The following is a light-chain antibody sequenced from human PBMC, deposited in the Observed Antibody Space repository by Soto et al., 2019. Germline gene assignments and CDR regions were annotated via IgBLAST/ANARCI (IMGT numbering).Light chain of an antibody. Sequence: DIQMTQSPSSLSASVGDRFTITCRASQSISSYLNWYQQKPGRAPKLLIYDASTLESGVPSRVSGSGSETEFTLTISRLQPDDFATYFCHSRAFGQGTRLEIK. V-gene: IGKV1-39*01. CDR1: QSISSY. J-gene: IGKJ5*01. CDR3: HSRA. CDR2: DAS.